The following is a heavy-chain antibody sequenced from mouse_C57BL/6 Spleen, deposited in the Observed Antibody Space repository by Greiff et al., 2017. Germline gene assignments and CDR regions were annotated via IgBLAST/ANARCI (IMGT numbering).Heavy chain of an antibody. J-gene: IGHJ3*01. CDR1: GFTFSDYY. CDR3: ARSPYDYDVLFAY. Sequence: EVQLVASEGGLVQPGSSMKLSCTASGFTFSDYYMAWVRQVPEKGLEWVANINYDGSSTYYLDSLNSRFIISRDNAKNILYLQMSSLKSEDTATYYCARSPYDYDVLFAYWGQGTLVTVSA. D-gene: IGHD2-4*01. CDR2: INYDGSST. V-gene: IGHV5-16*01.